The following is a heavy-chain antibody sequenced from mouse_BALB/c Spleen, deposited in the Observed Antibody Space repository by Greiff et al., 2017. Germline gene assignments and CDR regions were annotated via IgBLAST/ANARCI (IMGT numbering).Heavy chain of an antibody. J-gene: IGHJ2*01. Sequence: VQLQQSGPELVKPGASVKMSCKASGYTFTSYVMHWVKQKPGQGLEWIGYINPYNDGTKYNEKFKGKATLTSDKSSSTAYMELSSLTSEDSAVYYCARVDSSGYVLFDYWGQGTTLTVSS. CDR3: ARVDSSGYVLFDY. V-gene: IGHV1-14*01. D-gene: IGHD3-2*01. CDR1: GYTFTSYV. CDR2: INPYNDGT.